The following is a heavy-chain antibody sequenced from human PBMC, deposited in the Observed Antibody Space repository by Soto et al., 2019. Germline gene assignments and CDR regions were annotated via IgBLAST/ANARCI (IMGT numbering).Heavy chain of an antibody. CDR1: GHSVPSNSAA. CDR3: ARGYSSSIDY. CDR2: TYYRSKWYN. V-gene: IGHV6-1*01. Sequence: SPTLSLNCVISGHSVPSNSAAWTWIRQSPSSGLEWMRRTYYRSKWYNDYAVSVKSRITINPDTSKNQFSLHLKSVTPEDTAVYYCARGYSSSIDYWGQGTLVTVSS. J-gene: IGHJ4*02. D-gene: IGHD6-13*01.